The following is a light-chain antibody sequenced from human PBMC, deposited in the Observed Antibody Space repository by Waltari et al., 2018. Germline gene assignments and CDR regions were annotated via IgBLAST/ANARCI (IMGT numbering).Light chain of an antibody. CDR2: VNT. V-gene: IGLV1-40*01. CDR3: QSYDSSLTAWV. J-gene: IGLJ3*02. CDR1: SSNLGAGYD. Sequence: QSVLTQPPSVSGAPGQRVTISCTGSSSNLGAGYDVHWYQQFPGTVPKLLIYVNTKRPSGVPDRISASRSGTSASLAITGLQAEDEADYYCQSYDSSLTAWVFGGGTKLTVL.